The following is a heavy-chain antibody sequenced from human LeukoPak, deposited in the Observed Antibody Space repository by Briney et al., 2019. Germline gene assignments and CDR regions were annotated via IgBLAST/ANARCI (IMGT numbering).Heavy chain of an antibody. Sequence: GGSLRLSCAASGFTFSSYSMNWVRQAPGKGLEWVSPISSSSSYIYYADSVKGRFTISRDNAKDSLYLQMNSLRAEDTAVYYCARDPGSSWYGGLDYWGKGTLVTVSS. V-gene: IGHV3-21*01. J-gene: IGHJ4*02. CDR1: GFTFSSYS. CDR3: ARDPGSSWYGGLDY. CDR2: ISSSSSYI. D-gene: IGHD6-13*01.